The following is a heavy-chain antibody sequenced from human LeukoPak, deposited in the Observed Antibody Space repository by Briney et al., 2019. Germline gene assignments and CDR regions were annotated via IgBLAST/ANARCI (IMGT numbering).Heavy chain of an antibody. CDR1: GFTFSSYA. J-gene: IGHJ6*03. Sequence: PGGSLRLSCAASGFTFSSYAMHWVRQAPGKGLEWVAFIRYDGSNKFYADSVKGRFTISRDTSKNTLYLQMYSLTTEDSAMYYCAKAGYCATTGCPDYYYMDVWGRGTTVTVSS. D-gene: IGHD2-2*01. CDR3: AKAGYCATTGCPDYYYMDV. V-gene: IGHV3-30*02. CDR2: IRYDGSNK.